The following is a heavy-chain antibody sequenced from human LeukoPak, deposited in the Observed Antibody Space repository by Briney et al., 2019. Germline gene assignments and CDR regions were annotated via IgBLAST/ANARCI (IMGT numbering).Heavy chain of an antibody. Sequence: GGSLRLSCAASGFTFSSYAMSWVRQAPGKGLEWVSAISGSGGSTYYAGSVKGRFTISRDNSKNTLYLQMNSLRAEDTAVYYCAKVLISNSNYEAYFDYWGQGTLVTVSS. J-gene: IGHJ4*02. CDR1: GFTFSSYA. V-gene: IGHV3-23*01. D-gene: IGHD4-11*01. CDR2: ISGSGGST. CDR3: AKVLISNSNYEAYFDY.